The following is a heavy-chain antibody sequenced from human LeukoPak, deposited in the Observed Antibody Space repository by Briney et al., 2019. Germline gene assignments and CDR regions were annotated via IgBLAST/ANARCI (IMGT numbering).Heavy chain of an antibody. V-gene: IGHV3-7*01. CDR2: IKQDGSEK. CDR3: ARDKVVGATWFDP. Sequence: GSLRLSCAASGFTFSSYWMAWVRQAPGKRPEWVANIKQDGSEKYYVDSVKGRFTISRDNAKNSLFLQMNSLRAKDTAMYYCARDKVVGATWFDPWGQGTLVTVSS. CDR1: GFTFSSYW. J-gene: IGHJ5*02. D-gene: IGHD1-26*01.